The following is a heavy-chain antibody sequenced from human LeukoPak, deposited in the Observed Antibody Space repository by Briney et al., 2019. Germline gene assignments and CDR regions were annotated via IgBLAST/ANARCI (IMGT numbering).Heavy chain of an antibody. D-gene: IGHD1-26*01. J-gene: IGHJ4*02. CDR2: IYPSDSDT. CDR3: ARPLQGIVGATGFDY. Sequence: HGESLKISCQGSEYSFATYWIAWLRQMPGKGLEWMGIIYPSDSDTRYSPSFQGQVTISADKSITTAYLQWSSLKASDTAMYYCARPLQGIVGATGFDYWGQGTLVTVSS. V-gene: IGHV5-51*01. CDR1: EYSFATYW.